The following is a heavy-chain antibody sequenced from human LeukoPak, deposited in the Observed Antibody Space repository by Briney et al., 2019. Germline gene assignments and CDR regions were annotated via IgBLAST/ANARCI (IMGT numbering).Heavy chain of an antibody. CDR2: IYPGDSDT. V-gene: IGHV5-51*01. Sequence: GESLKISCKGSAYSFTSYWIGWVRQMPGKGLEWMGIIYPGDSDTRYSPPFQGQVTISADKSISTAYLQWSSLKASDTAMYYCARISRDGYNAYYYYYMDVWGKGTTVTVSS. D-gene: IGHD5-24*01. J-gene: IGHJ6*03. CDR3: ARISRDGYNAYYYYYMDV. CDR1: AYSFTSYW.